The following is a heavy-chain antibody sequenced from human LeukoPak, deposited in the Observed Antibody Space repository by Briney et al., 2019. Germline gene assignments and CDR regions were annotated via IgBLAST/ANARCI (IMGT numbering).Heavy chain of an antibody. J-gene: IGHJ4*02. CDR2: IIPIFGTA. Sequence: ASVKVSCKASGGTFSSYAISWVRQAPGQGLEWTGGIIPIFGTANYAQKFQGRVTITTDESTSTAYMELSSLRSEDTAVYYCAREGGYNKVIYWGQGTLVTVSS. CDR3: AREGGYNKVIY. D-gene: IGHD5-24*01. CDR1: GGTFSSYA. V-gene: IGHV1-69*05.